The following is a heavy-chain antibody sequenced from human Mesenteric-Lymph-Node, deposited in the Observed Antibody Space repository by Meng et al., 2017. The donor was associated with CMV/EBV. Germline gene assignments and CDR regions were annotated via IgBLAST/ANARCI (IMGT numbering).Heavy chain of an antibody. D-gene: IGHD2-2*01. CDR3: ARWDCSGTSCYGNFFYYYGMDV. J-gene: IGHJ6*02. CDR2: IYPGDSDT. V-gene: IGHV5-51*01. CDR1: GYSFTNYW. Sequence: GESLKISCKGSGYSFTNYWIGWVRQMPGKGLEWMGIIYPGDSDTRYSPSFQGQVTISADKSISTAYLQWSNLKASDTAMYYCARWDCSGTSCYGNFFYYYGMDVWGQGTTVTVSS.